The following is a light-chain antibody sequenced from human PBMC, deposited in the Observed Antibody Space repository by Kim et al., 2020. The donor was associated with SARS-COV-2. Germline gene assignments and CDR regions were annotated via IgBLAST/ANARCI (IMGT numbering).Light chain of an antibody. CDR1: SSDVGGYNY. Sequence: QSALTQPPSASGSPGQSVTIACTGTSSDVGGYNYVSWYQQHPGKVPKLMIYEVSKRPSGVPDRFSGSKSGNTASLTVSGLQAEDEADYYCSSYAGSSNLVFGGGTKLTVL. CDR2: EVS. CDR3: SSYAGSSNLV. V-gene: IGLV2-8*01. J-gene: IGLJ2*01.